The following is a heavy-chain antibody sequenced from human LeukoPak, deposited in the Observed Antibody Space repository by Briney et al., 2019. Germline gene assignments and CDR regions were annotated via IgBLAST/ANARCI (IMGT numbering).Heavy chain of an antibody. CDR2: INPSGGST. CDR3: ARDAARAMARGDWYFDY. D-gene: IGHD3/OR15-3a*01. Sequence: ASVKVSRKASGYTFTSYYMHWVRQAPGQGLEWMGIINPSGGSTSYAQKFQGRVTMTRDTSTSTVYMELSSLRSEDTAVYYCARDAARAMARGDWYFDYWGQGTLVTVSS. CDR1: GYTFTSYY. V-gene: IGHV1-46*01. J-gene: IGHJ4*02.